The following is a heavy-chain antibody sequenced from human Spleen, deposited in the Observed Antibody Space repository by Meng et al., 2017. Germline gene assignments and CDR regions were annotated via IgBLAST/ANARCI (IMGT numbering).Heavy chain of an antibody. CDR2: ISSSTSYI. J-gene: IGHJ3*02. D-gene: IGHD3-22*01. Sequence: GGSLRLSCAASGFTFSSYSMNWVRQAPAKGLEWVSSISSSTSYIYYEDSVKGRFTISRDNAKSSLYLQMNSLRAEDTAVYYCARHYYAHDAFDIWGQGTMVTVSS. CDR1: GFTFSSYS. V-gene: IGHV3-21*01. CDR3: ARHYYAHDAFDI.